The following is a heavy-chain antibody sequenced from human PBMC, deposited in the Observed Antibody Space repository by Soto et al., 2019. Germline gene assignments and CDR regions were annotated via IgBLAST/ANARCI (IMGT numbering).Heavy chain of an antibody. Sequence: SETLSLTCAVDGGSFSYYWVCIRQHPGKALEWLGEISHSGSANYNPSLKSRVTLSRDTSKNQFSLKLTSVTAADTAVYYCARGVPRYCLSSSCSLLEFWSQGRLGSLSS. CDR1: GGSFSYY. CDR3: ARGVPRYCLSSSCSLLEF. V-gene: IGHV4-34*01. D-gene: IGHD2-2*01. J-gene: IGHJ4*02. CDR2: ISHSGSA.